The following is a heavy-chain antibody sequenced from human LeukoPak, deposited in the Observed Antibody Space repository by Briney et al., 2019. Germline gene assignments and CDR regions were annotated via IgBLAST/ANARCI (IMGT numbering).Heavy chain of an antibody. CDR3: AGSDYYYYYMDV. Sequence: PSETLSLTCTVSGGSISSGSYYWSWIRQPPGKGLEWIGYIYYSGSTNYNPSLKSRVTISVDTSKNQFSLKLSSVTAADTAVYYCAGSDYYYYYMDVWGKGTTVTISS. CDR1: GGSISSGSYY. D-gene: IGHD2-2*03. J-gene: IGHJ6*03. CDR2: IYYSGST. V-gene: IGHV4-61*01.